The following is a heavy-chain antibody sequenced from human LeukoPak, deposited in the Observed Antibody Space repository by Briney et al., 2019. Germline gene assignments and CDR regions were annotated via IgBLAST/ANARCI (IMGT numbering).Heavy chain of an antibody. CDR2: IYPRDGST. V-gene: IGHV1-46*01. CDR1: GYTFTSNY. J-gene: IGHJ4*02. Sequence: GASVKVSCKASGYTFTSNYIHWVRQAPGQGLEWMGMIYPRDGSTSYAQKFQGRVTVTRDTSTSTVHMELSGPRSEDTAVYYCARDQEGFDYWGQGTLVTVSS. CDR3: ARDQEGFDY.